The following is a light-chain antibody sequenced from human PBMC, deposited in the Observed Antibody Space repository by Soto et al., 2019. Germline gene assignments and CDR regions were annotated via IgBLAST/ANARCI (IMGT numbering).Light chain of an antibody. V-gene: IGKV3-15*01. CDR3: QQYNNWPGT. CDR1: QSVSSN. Sequence: EIVMTQSPATLSVSPGARATLSCRASQSVSSNLAWYQHKPGQAPRLLIYGASTRATGIPARFSGSGSGTEFTLTISSVQSEDFAVYYCQQYNNWPGTFGQGTKVDIK. J-gene: IGKJ1*01. CDR2: GAS.